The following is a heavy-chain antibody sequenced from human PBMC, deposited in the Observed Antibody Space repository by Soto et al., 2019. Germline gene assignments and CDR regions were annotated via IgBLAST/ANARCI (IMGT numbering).Heavy chain of an antibody. V-gene: IGHV1-69*02. CDR3: APGGYCSGGSCYPRDY. CDR2: IIPILGIA. D-gene: IGHD2-15*01. CDR1: GGTFSSYT. J-gene: IGHJ4*02. Sequence: QVQLVQSGAEVKKPGSSVKVSCKASGGTFSSYTISWVRQAPGQGLEWMGRIIPILGIANYAQKFQGRVTITADKSTSTAYMELSSLRSEDTAVYYCAPGGYCSGGSCYPRDYWGQGTLVTVSS.